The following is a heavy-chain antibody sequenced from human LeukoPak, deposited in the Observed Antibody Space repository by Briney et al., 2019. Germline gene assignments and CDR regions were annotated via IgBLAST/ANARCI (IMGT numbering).Heavy chain of an antibody. CDR2: ISYDGSNK. V-gene: IGHV3-30*18. Sequence: GGSLRLSCAASGFTFSSYGMHWVRQAPGKGLEWVAVISYDGSNKYYADSVKGRFTISRDNSKNTLYLQMNSLRAEDTAVYYCAKVYTLDWTDAFDIWGQGTMVTVSS. CDR3: AKVYTLDWTDAFDI. D-gene: IGHD2-2*02. J-gene: IGHJ3*02. CDR1: GFTFSSYG.